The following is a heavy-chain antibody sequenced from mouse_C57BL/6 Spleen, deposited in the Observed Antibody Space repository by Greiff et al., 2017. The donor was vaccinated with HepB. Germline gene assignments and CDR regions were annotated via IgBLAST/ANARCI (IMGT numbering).Heavy chain of an antibody. CDR2: IDPSDSYT. D-gene: IGHD1-1*02. J-gene: IGHJ2*01. V-gene: IGHV1-50*01. CDR1: GYTFTSYW. CDR3: ARGGGGNYFDY. Sequence: VQLQQPGAELVKPGASVKLSCKASGYTFTSYWMQWVKQRPGQGLEWIGEIDPSDSYTNYNQKFKGKATLTVDTSSSTAYMQLSSRASEDSAVDYWARGGGGNYFDYWGQGTTLTVSS.